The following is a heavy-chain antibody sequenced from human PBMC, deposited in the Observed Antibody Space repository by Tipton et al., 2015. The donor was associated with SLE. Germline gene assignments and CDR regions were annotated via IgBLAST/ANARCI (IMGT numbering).Heavy chain of an antibody. V-gene: IGHV3-21*01. CDR3: ARVPSRTYGDY. J-gene: IGHJ4*02. D-gene: IGHD4-17*01. Sequence: QLVQSGGGLVKPGGSLRLSCAASGFTFSSYSMNWVRQAPGKGLEWVSSISSSSSYIYYADSVKGRFTISRDNAKNSLYLQMNSLRAEDTAVYYCARVPSRTYGDYWGQGTLVSVSS. CDR1: GFTFSSYS. CDR2: ISSSSSYI.